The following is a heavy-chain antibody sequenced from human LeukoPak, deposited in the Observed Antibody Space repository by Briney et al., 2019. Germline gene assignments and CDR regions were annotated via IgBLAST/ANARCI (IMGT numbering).Heavy chain of an antibody. CDR1: GFTFSDYY. D-gene: IGHD6-19*01. V-gene: IGHV3-11*04. J-gene: IGHJ5*02. Sequence: GGSLRLSCAASGFTFSDYYMSWIRQAPGRGLEWVSYISNSGTTRYYADSVKGRFTISRDNAKNSLYLQMNSLGAEDTAVYYCARDQTGITVAATGWFDPWGQGTLVTVSS. CDR2: ISNSGTTR. CDR3: ARDQTGITVAATGWFDP.